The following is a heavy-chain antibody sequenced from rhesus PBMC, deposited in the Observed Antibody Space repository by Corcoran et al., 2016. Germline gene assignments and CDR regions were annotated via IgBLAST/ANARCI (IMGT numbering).Heavy chain of an antibody. CDR3: ARAVCTGSGCYGDH. V-gene: IGHV3-59*01. J-gene: IGHJ4*01. D-gene: IGHD2-21*01. CDR2: ITNGGGST. CDR1: GFTFSDYY. Sequence: EVQLVESGGGLAKPGGSLRLSCAASGFTFSDYYMHWVRQASGKGLEWVSRITNGGGSTWYADSVKGRFTISRENAKNTLYLQMYSLRAEDTALYYCARAVCTGSGCYGDHWGQGVLVTVSS.